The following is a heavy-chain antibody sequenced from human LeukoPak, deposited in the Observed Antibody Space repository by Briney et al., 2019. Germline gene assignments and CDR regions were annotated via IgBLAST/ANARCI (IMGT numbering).Heavy chain of an antibody. CDR2: IYHSGST. V-gene: IGHV4-38-2*02. CDR1: GYSISSSYY. Sequence: SETLSLTCTVSGYSISSSYYWGWIRPPPGKGLEWIGSIYHSGSTYYNPSLKSRVTISVDTSKNQFSLKLSSVTAADTAVYYCARDQDCSSTSCYFLVSNAFDIWGQGTMVTVSS. D-gene: IGHD2-2*01. CDR3: ARDQDCSSTSCYFLVSNAFDI. J-gene: IGHJ3*02.